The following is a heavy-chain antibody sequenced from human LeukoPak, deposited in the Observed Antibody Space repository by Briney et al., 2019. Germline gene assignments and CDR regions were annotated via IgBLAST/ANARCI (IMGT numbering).Heavy chain of an antibody. D-gene: IGHD2-8*02. CDR2: IFPSGGEI. Sequence: GGSLRLSCAASEFTFNSYNMNWVRQPPGKGLEWVSSIFPSGGEIHYADSVRGRFTISRDNSKSTLSLQMNSLRAEDTAIYYCATYRQVLLPFESWGQGTLVTVSS. V-gene: IGHV3-23*01. J-gene: IGHJ4*02. CDR1: EFTFNSYN. CDR3: ATYRQVLLPFES.